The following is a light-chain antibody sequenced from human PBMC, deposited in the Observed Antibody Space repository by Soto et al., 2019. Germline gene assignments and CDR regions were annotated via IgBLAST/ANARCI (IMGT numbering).Light chain of an antibody. J-gene: IGLJ1*01. CDR2: EVG. CDR1: SSDVGGYNY. V-gene: IGLV2-14*01. Sequence: QSALTQPASVYGSPGQSITISCTGSSSDVGGYNYVSWYQQYPGKAPKLMIYEVGNRPSGVSNRFSGSKSGNTASLTISGLQAEDEADYYCSSYTTSSSYVFGTGTKVTVL. CDR3: SSYTTSSSYV.